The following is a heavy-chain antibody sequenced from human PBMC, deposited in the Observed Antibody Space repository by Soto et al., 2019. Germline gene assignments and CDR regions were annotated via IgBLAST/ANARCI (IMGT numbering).Heavy chain of an antibody. CDR2: IYASGSP. J-gene: IGHJ4*02. Sequence: SETLSLTCTVSGGSVNSGTDYWSWVRQPPGHELEWIGYIYASGSPYYNPSLRSRVTISADTSKNQISLKLTSPTAADTAVYYCARGVGSSPPRYWGRGTLVTVSS. CDR3: ARGVGSSPPRY. V-gene: IGHV4-61*01. D-gene: IGHD1-26*01. CDR1: GGSVNSGTDY.